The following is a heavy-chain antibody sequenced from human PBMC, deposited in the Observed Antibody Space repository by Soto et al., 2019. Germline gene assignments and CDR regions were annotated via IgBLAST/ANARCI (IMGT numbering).Heavy chain of an antibody. CDR1: GFTFSSYA. V-gene: IGHV3-23*01. D-gene: IGHD2-2*01. CDR2: ISGSGGST. Sequence: PGGSLRLSCAASGFTFSSYAMSWVRQAPGKGLEWVSAISGSGGSTYYADSGKGRFTISRDNSKNTLYLQMNSLRAEDTAVYYCAKDHCSSTSCVLNWFDPWGQGTLVTVSS. J-gene: IGHJ5*02. CDR3: AKDHCSSTSCVLNWFDP.